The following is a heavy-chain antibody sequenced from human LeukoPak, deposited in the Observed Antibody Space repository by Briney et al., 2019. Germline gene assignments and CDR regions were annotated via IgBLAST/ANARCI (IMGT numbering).Heavy chain of an antibody. V-gene: IGHV3-30*04. D-gene: IGHD3-10*02. CDR2: ISYDGSNK. CDR3: AREGINVRGAHNDY. J-gene: IGHJ4*02. Sequence: GRSLRLSCAASGFTFSSYAMHWVRQAPGKGLEWVAVISYDGSNKYYADSVKGRFTISRGNSKNTLYLQMNSLRAEDTAVYYCAREGINVRGAHNDYWGQGTLVTVSS. CDR1: GFTFSSYA.